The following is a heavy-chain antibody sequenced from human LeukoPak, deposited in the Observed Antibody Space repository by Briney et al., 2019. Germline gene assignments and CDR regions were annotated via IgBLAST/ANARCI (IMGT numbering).Heavy chain of an antibody. J-gene: IGHJ4*02. V-gene: IGHV1-46*01. CDR1: GYTFTSYY. CDR2: INPSGGST. D-gene: IGHD1-26*01. CDR3: ASEIVGATTGDY. Sequence: GASVKVSCKASGYTFTSYYMHWVRQAPGQGLEWMGIINPSGGSTSYAQKFQGRVTMTRDTSTSTVYMELSSLRSEDTAVYYCASEIVGATTGDYWGQGTLVTVSS.